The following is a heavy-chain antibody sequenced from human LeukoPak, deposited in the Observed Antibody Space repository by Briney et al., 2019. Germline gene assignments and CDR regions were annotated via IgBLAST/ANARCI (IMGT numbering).Heavy chain of an antibody. V-gene: IGHV1-18*01. CDR1: GYTFTSYG. D-gene: IGHD3-22*01. CDR3: ARSEDYDSSPSFDY. Sequence: ASVKVCCKASGYTFTSYGISWVRQAPGQGLEWMGWISAYNGNTNYAQKLQGRVTMTTDTSTSTAYMELRSLRSDDTAVYYCARSEDYDSSPSFDYWGQGTLVTVSS. CDR2: ISAYNGNT. J-gene: IGHJ4*02.